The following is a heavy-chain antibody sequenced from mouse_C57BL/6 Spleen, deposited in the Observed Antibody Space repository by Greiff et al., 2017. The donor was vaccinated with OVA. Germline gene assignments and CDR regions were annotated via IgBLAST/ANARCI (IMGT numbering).Heavy chain of an antibody. Sequence: EVQLQQSGPVLVKPGASVKMSCKASGYTFTDYYMNWVKQSHGKSLEWIGVINPYNGGTSYNQKFKGKATLTVDKSSSTAYMELNSLTSEDSAVYYCARQIYYYGSSYDYAMDYWGQGTSATVSS. V-gene: IGHV1-19*01. J-gene: IGHJ4*01. D-gene: IGHD1-1*01. CDR1: GYTFTDYY. CDR3: ARQIYYYGSSYDYAMDY. CDR2: INPYNGGT.